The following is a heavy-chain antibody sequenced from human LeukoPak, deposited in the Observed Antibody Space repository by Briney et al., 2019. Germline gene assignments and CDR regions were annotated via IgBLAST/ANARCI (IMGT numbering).Heavy chain of an antibody. D-gene: IGHD3-22*01. CDR1: GFTFSSYS. V-gene: IGHV3-21*01. CDR3: ARADTMIVVVAFDY. CDR2: ISSSSSYI. Sequence: GGSLRLSCAASGFTFSSYSMNWVRQAPGKGLEWVSSISSSSSYIYYADSVKGRFTISRDNAKNSLYLQMNSLRAEDTAVYYCARADTMIVVVAFDYWGQGTLVTVSS. J-gene: IGHJ4*02.